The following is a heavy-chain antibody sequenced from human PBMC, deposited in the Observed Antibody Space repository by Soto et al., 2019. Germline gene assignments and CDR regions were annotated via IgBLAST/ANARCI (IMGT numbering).Heavy chain of an antibody. CDR1: GGSFSDYS. J-gene: IGHJ4*02. V-gene: IGHV4-34*01. CDR2: ISHSGGS. CDR3: ARGRKDYSSSWYVG. Sequence: SETLSLTCAVYGGSFSDYSWSWIRQPPGKGLAWIGEISHSGGSNYNPSLKSRVTISVDTSKNQCSLKLSSVTAADTAVYYCARGRKDYSSSWYVGWGQGTLVTVSS. D-gene: IGHD6-13*01.